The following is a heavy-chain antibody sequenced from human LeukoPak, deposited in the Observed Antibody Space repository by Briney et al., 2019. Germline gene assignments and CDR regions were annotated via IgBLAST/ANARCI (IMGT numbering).Heavy chain of an antibody. J-gene: IGHJ4*02. CDR1: GFTFSNYA. CDR3: AKWGDYDVLTGYYVSDY. D-gene: IGHD3-9*01. V-gene: IGHV3-23*01. CDR2: ITGSGGNT. Sequence: GGSLRLSCAASGFTFSNYATSWVRQAPGKGLEWVSAITGSGGNTYYADSVKGRFTISRDNSKNTVFLQMNSLRAEDTVVYYCAKWGDYDVLTGYYVSDYWGQGTLVTVSS.